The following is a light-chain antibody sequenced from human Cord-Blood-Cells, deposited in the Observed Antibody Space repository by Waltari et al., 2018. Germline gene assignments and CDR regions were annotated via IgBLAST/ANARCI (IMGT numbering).Light chain of an antibody. CDR1: QGISSY. CDR3: QQYYSYPWT. CDR2: AAS. J-gene: IGKJ1*01. V-gene: IGKV1-8*01. Sequence: AIRMTQYPSSFSASTGDRVSSTCRASQGISSYLAWYQQKPGKAPKLLIYAASTLQSGVPSRFSGSGSGTDFTLTLSCLQSEDLATYYCQQYYSYPWTFGQGTKVEIK.